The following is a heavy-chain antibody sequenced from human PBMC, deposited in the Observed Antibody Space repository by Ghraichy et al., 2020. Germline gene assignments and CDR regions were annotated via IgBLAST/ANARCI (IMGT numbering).Heavy chain of an antibody. CDR1: GYTFTGYY. D-gene: IGHD1-14*01. Sequence: ASVKVSCKVSGYTFTGYYLNWVRQAPGQGLEWMGRIDPNSGATNYAQKFQGRVTMTRDTSISTAYVELSRLRSDDTAVYYCARDFFSSITSPNYYYGMDVWGQGTTVTVS. J-gene: IGHJ6*02. V-gene: IGHV1-2*06. CDR3: ARDFFSSITSPNYYYGMDV. CDR2: IDPNSGAT.